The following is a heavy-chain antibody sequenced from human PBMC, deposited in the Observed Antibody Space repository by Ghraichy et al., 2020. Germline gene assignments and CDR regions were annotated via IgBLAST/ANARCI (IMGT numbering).Heavy chain of an antibody. D-gene: IGHD6-13*01. V-gene: IGHV3-53*01. J-gene: IGHJ4*02. CDR3: ATSIAAAGTEW. CDR2: IYSGGST. Sequence: GGSLRLSCAASGFTVSSNYMSWVRQAPGKGLEWVSVIYSGGSTYYADSVKGRFTISRDNSKNTLYLQMNSLRAEDTAVYYCATSIAAAGTEWWGQGTLVTVSS. CDR1: GFTVSSNY.